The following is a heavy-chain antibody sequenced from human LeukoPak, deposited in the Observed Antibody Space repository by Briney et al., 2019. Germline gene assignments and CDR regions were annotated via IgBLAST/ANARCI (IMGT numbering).Heavy chain of an antibody. D-gene: IGHD5-18*01. CDR2: IKKDGSEK. CDR3: ARHLSGVTGYTYGRGIDY. CDR1: GFSLNTYS. J-gene: IGHJ4*02. Sequence: GGSLRLSCAASGFSLNTYSMNWVRQAPGKGLEWVANIKKDGSEKYYVDSVKGRFTISRDNAKTSLYLQMISLRAEDTAVYYCARHLSGVTGYTYGRGIDYWGQGTLVTVSS. V-gene: IGHV3-7*01.